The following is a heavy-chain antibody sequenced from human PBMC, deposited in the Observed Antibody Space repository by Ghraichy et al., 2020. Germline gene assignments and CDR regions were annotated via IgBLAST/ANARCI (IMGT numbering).Heavy chain of an antibody. D-gene: IGHD3-16*02. CDR1: GGSFSGYY. CDR3: ARRDYDYVWGSYRHAYFDY. V-gene: IGHV4-34*01. Sequence: SQTLSLTCAVYGGSFSGYYWSWIRQPPGKGLEWIGEINHSGSTNYNPSLKSRVTISVDTSKNQFSLKLSSVTAADTAVYYCARRDYDYVWGSYRHAYFDYWGQGTLVTVSS. CDR2: INHSGST. J-gene: IGHJ4*02.